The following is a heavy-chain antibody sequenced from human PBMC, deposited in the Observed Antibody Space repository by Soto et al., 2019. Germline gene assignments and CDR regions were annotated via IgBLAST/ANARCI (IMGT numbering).Heavy chain of an antibody. CDR2: IYYSGST. CDR3: ARSGSGSGWL. V-gene: IGHV4-61*01. J-gene: IGHJ4*02. CDR1: GGSVSSGHFY. Sequence: SETLSLTCTVSGGSVSSGHFYWSWIRRPPGKGLEWIGYIYYSGSTKYNPSLRSRVTILVDTSKNQFSLKLTSVTAADTAVYYCARSGSGSGWLGGQGTLVTVSS. D-gene: IGHD6-19*01.